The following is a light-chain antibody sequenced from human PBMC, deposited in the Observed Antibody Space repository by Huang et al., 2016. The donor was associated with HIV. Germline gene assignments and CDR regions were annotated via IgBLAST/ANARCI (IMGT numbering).Light chain of an antibody. V-gene: IGKV1-27*01. CDR3: QKYNSAPYT. J-gene: IGKJ2*01. CDR2: AAS. CDR1: QDIRNY. Sequence: DIHMTQSPSSLSSSVGDRVTITCWASQDIRNYLAWYQQKPGTAPKLLISAASTLQSGVPSRFSGSGSGTDFTLTIGSLQPEDVATYYCQKYNSAPYTFGQGTKLEIK.